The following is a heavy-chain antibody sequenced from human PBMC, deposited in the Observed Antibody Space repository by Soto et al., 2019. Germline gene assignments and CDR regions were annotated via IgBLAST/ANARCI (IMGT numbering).Heavy chain of an antibody. D-gene: IGHD1-26*01. J-gene: IGHJ6*01. CDR1: GGTFSSYA. Sequence: QVQLVQSGAEVKKPGSSVKVSCKASGGTFSSYAITWVRQAPGQGLEWMGGIIPILGAANYAQKLQGRVTIIADDSTNPAYMEPSSLRSEDTAMYYCSGAREGGRFFYWIDVLGQGTTVTVSS. CDR3: SGAREGGRFFYWIDV. V-gene: IGHV1-69*01. CDR2: IIPILGAA.